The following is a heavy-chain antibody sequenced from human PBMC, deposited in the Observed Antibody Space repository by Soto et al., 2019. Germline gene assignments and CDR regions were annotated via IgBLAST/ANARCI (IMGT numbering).Heavy chain of an antibody. D-gene: IGHD3-16*02. CDR3: ARNRKRDWFDP. CDR2: MNPNSGNT. V-gene: IGHV1-8*01. J-gene: IGHJ5*02. Sequence: ASVKVSCKASGYTFTSCDINWVRQATGQGLEWMGWMNPNSGNTGYAQKFQGRVTMTRNTSISTAYMELSSLRSEDAAVYYCARNRKRDWFDPWGQGTLVTVSS. CDR1: GYTFTSCD.